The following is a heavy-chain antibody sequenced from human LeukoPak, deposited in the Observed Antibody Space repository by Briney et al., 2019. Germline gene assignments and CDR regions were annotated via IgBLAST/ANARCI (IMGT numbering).Heavy chain of an antibody. CDR1: GFTFSNYA. CDR3: AKVGQHYYDILTGQEADY. V-gene: IGHV3-23*01. Sequence: GGSLRLSCAASGFTFSNYAMSWVRQAPGKGLQWVSAIDGRDDTTYYADSVEGRFTISRDNSKNTLYLQMNSLRVEDTAVYYCAKVGQHYYDILTGQEADYWGQGTLVTVSS. CDR2: IDGRDDTT. D-gene: IGHD3-9*01. J-gene: IGHJ4*02.